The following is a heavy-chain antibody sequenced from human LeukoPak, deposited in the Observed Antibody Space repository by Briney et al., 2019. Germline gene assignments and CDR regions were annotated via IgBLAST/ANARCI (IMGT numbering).Heavy chain of an antibody. CDR3: ARAPGAALD. D-gene: IGHD2-15*01. J-gene: IGHJ4*02. CDR1: GGSFSGYY. Sequence: SETLSLTCAVYGGSFSGYYWSWIRQPPGKGLEWIGESNHSGSTNYNPSLKSRVTVSLDTSKNQFSLKLSSVTAADTAVYYCARAPGAALDWGQGTLVTVSS. CDR2: SNHSGST. V-gene: IGHV4-34*01.